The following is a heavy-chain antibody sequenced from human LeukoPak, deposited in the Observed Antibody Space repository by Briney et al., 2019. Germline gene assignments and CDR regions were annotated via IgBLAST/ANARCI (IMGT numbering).Heavy chain of an antibody. CDR2: MSYDGSKK. D-gene: IGHD6-6*01. CDR1: GFTFSSYA. Sequence: AGGSLRLSCAASGFTFSSYAMHWVRQAPGEGLEWVAVMSYDGSKKYYADSVKGRFTISRDNSKNTLYLQMNSLRAEDTAVYYCARDKYSSSSYYFDYWGQGTLVTVSS. CDR3: ARDKYSSSSYYFDY. J-gene: IGHJ4*02. V-gene: IGHV3-30*03.